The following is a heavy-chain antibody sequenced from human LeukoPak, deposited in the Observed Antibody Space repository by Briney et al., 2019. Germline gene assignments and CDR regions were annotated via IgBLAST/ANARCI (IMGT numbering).Heavy chain of an antibody. CDR1: GYTFTGYY. J-gene: IGHJ4*02. CDR2: INPNGAGT. V-gene: IGHV1-2*06. Sequence: ASVKVSCKASGYTFTGYYMHWVRQAPGQGLEWRGRINPNGAGTNYAQKFQGRVTMTRDTSISTAYMELSRLRSDDTSVYYCARDRRYCSGGSCYMNYWGQGTLVTVSS. CDR3: ARDRRYCSGGSCYMNY. D-gene: IGHD2-15*01.